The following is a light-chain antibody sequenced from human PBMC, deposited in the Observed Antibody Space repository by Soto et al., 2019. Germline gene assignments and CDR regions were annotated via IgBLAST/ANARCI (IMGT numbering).Light chain of an antibody. V-gene: IGKV3-15*01. J-gene: IGKJ5*01. CDR2: GAS. CDR3: QQYNDWPSIT. Sequence: EIEMTQSPATLSVSPGEGATLSCRASQSVRSYLAWYQQKPGQAPRLLIYGASTRAAGIPARFSGSGSGTEFTLTISSLQSEDFAAYYCQQYNDWPSITFGQGTRLEIK. CDR1: QSVRSY.